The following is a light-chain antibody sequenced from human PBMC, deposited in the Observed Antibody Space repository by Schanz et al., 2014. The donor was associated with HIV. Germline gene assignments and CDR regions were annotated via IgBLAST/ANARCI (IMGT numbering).Light chain of an antibody. CDR2: AAS. CDR1: RTISSY. V-gene: IGKV1-39*01. CDR3: QQSYSAPFT. J-gene: IGKJ4*01. Sequence: DIQMTQSPSSLSASVGGTVTVTCRSSRTISSYLNLYQQKPGRAPKLLIYAASTLESGVPSRFNGSGSGTGFTLTISSLQPEDSATYYCQQSYSAPFTFGGGTKVEI.